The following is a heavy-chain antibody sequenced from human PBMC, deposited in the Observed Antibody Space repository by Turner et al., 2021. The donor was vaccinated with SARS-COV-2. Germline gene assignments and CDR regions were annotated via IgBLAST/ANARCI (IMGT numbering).Heavy chain of an antibody. CDR1: GYTLIELS. CDR3: ASSFSVRGVKGDFDY. V-gene: IGHV1-24*01. Sequence: QVQLVQSGAEVQKPGASVKVSCKVSGYTLIELSMHWVRQAPGKGLEWMGGFDPEDAETIYAQKFQGRVTMTEDTSTDTAYMELSSLRSEDTAVYYCASSFSVRGVKGDFDYWGQGTLVTVSS. J-gene: IGHJ4*02. D-gene: IGHD3-10*01. CDR2: FDPEDAET.